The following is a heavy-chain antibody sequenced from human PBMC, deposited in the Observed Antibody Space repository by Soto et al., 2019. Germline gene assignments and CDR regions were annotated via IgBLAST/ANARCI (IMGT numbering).Heavy chain of an antibody. CDR2: IYHGDSHT. J-gene: IGHJ3*02. CDR1: GYSFTRYW. CDR3: ARPYRTGWNDASDI. D-gene: IGHD6-19*01. Sequence: PGESLKISCKGSGYSFTRYWIAWVRQMPGKGLEWMGTIYHGDSHTIYSPSFQGQVSISVDKSISIVYLQWSTLKASDTAIYYCARPYRTGWNDASDIWGNGKMVTVSS. V-gene: IGHV5-51*01.